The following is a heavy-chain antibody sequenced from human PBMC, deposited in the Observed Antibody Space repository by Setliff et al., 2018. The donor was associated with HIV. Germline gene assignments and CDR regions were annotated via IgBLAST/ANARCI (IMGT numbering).Heavy chain of an antibody. CDR1: GGSISRFPYY. CDR3: ARFYDYYGHRLDY. J-gene: IGHJ4*02. D-gene: IGHD3-16*01. CDR2: IYYNGIT. Sequence: SETLSLTCTVSGGSISRFPYYWTWIRHHPERGLEWIGYIYYNGITYYSPSLRSRVTISIDTSKNQFSLRLSSVTAADTAVYYCARFYDYYGHRLDYWGQGTQVTVSS. V-gene: IGHV4-30-4*08.